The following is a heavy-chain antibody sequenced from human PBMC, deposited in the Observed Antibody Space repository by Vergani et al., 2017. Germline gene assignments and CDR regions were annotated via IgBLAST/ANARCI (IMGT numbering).Heavy chain of an antibody. V-gene: IGHV1-69*06. D-gene: IGHD2-2*01. Sequence: QVQLVQSGAEVKKPGSSVKVSCKASGGTFSSYAISWVRQAPGQGLEWMGGIIPIFGTANYAQKFQGRVTITADKSTSTAYMELRSLRSDDTAVYYCARDRRYVVPAANPPFDYWGQGTLVTVSS. J-gene: IGHJ4*02. CDR1: GGTFSSYA. CDR3: ARDRRYVVPAANPPFDY. CDR2: IIPIFGTA.